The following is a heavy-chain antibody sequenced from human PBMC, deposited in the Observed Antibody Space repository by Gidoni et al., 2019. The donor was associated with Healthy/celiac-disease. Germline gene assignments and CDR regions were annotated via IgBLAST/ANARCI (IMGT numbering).Heavy chain of an antibody. Sequence: EVQLVESGGGLVKPGGSLRLSCAASGFTFSNAWMNWVRQAPGKGLEWVGRIKSKTDGGTTDYAAPVKGRFTISRDDSKNTLYLQMNSLKTEDTAVYYCTTDYYGSGSAPDAFDIWGQGTMVTVSS. D-gene: IGHD3-10*01. V-gene: IGHV3-15*07. CDR1: GFTFSNAW. J-gene: IGHJ3*02. CDR3: TTDYYGSGSAPDAFDI. CDR2: IKSKTDGGTT.